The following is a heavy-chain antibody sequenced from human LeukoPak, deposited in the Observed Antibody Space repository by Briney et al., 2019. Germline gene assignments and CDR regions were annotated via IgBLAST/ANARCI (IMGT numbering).Heavy chain of an antibody. Sequence: PSETLSLTCTVSGGSVTRGAYSWTWIRQPVGKGLEWIGRIYTSGDTRYNPSLKSRVTISVGASNNQFSLKLTSVTAADTAVYYCASGDYGAGSPVMRYWGHGTLVIVSP. CDR2: IYTSGDT. CDR1: GGSVTRGAYS. J-gene: IGHJ4*01. CDR3: ASGDYGAGSPVMRY. V-gene: IGHV4-61*02. D-gene: IGHD3-10*01.